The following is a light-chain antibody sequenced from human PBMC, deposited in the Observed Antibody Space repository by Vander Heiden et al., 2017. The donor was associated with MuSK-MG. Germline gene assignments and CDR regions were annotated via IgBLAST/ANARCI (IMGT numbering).Light chain of an antibody. V-gene: IGKV1-33*01. CDR1: QDISNY. J-gene: IGKJ5*01. Sequence: MTQSPSSLSASVGDRVTITCQASQDISNYLNWYQQKPGKAPKLLIYDASNLETGVPSKFSGSGSGTDFTFTISSLQPEDIATYYCQQYDTRITFGQGTRLEIK. CDR2: DAS. CDR3: QQYDTRIT.